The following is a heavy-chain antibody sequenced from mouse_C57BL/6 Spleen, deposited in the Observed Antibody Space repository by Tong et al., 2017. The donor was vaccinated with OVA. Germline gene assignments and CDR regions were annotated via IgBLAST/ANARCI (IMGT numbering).Heavy chain of an antibody. Sequence: EVQLQQSGPELVKPGASVKMSCKASGYTFTDYNMHWVKQSHGKSLEWIGYINPNNGGTSYNQKFKGKATLTVNTSSSTAYMELNSLTSEDSAVYYCARVGYSNPFDYWGQGTTLTVSS. CDR1: GYTFTDYN. J-gene: IGHJ2*01. CDR3: ARVGYSNPFDY. V-gene: IGHV1-22*01. D-gene: IGHD2-5*01. CDR2: INPNNGGT.